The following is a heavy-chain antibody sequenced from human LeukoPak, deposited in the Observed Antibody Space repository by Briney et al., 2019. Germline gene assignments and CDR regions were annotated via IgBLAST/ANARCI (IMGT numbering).Heavy chain of an antibody. D-gene: IGHD5-18*01. CDR1: GYTFTSYG. J-gene: IGHJ6*02. CDR3: ARDWIQLWPSSYYYYGMDV. Sequence: VSVKVSCKASGYTFTSYGISWVRQAPGQGLEWMGWISAYNGNTNYAQKLQGRVTMTTDTSTSTAYMELRSLRSDDTAVYYCARDWIQLWPSSYYYYGMDVWGQGTTVTVSS. V-gene: IGHV1-18*01. CDR2: ISAYNGNT.